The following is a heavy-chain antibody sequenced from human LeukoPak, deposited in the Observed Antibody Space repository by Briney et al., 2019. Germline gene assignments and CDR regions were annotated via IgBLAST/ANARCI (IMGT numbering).Heavy chain of an antibody. CDR1: GFTFSSYS. J-gene: IGHJ4*02. CDR2: ISSGGHST. D-gene: IGHD2-8*01. Sequence: GGSLRLSCAASGFTFSSYSMNWVRQAPGKGLEWVSSISSGGHSTYFSDSVRGRFTISRDNAKNSLYLQMNSLGVEDTAVYYCAGRGCSNGVSPFDYWGQGTLVTVSS. V-gene: IGHV3-21*01. CDR3: AGRGCSNGVSPFDY.